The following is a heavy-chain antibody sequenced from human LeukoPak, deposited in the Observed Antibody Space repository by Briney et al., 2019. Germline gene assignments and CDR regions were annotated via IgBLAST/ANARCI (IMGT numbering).Heavy chain of an antibody. Sequence: GSLRLSCAASGFTFSSYWMSWVRQAPGKGLEWVANIKQDGSEKYYVDSVKGRFTISRDNAKNSLHLQMNSLRAEDTAVYYCAREEWYDFWSGYPGYWGQGTLVTVSS. CDR3: AREEWYDFWSGYPGY. J-gene: IGHJ4*02. D-gene: IGHD3-3*01. CDR2: IKQDGSEK. CDR1: GFTFSSYW. V-gene: IGHV3-7*01.